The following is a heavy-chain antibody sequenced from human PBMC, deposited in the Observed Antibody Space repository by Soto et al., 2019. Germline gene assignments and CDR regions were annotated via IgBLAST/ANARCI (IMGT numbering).Heavy chain of an antibody. CDR2: ITNTGGRT. CDR1: GFLFSDYA. CDR3: AKTTNQLPLHDYGDRLDY. J-gene: IGHJ4*02. V-gene: IGHV3-23*01. D-gene: IGHD4-17*01. Sequence: SGGSLRLSCSASGFLFSDYAMSWVRQAPGQGLECVSTITNTGGRTYYADSVKGRFTISRDNSRNTLYLQMSSLRAEDTAVYHCAKTTNQLPLHDYGDRLDYWGQGTLVTVSS.